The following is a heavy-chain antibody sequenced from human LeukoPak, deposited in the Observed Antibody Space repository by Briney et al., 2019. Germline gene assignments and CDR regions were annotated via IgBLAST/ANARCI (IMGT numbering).Heavy chain of an antibody. V-gene: IGHV1-2*02. CDR1: GYTFTGYY. Sequence: ASVKVSCKASGYTFTGYYMHWVRQAPGQGLEWMGWINPNSGGTNYAQKFQGRVTMTRDTSISTAYMELSRLRSDDTAVYYCARVNDYVWGSYRPYFDYWGQGTLVTVSS. D-gene: IGHD3-16*02. CDR3: ARVNDYVWGSYRPYFDY. CDR2: INPNSGGT. J-gene: IGHJ4*02.